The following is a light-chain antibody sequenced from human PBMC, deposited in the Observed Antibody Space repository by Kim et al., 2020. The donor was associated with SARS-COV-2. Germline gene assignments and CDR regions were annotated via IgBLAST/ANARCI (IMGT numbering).Light chain of an antibody. J-gene: IGLJ3*02. CDR2: DVS. CDR1: SSDGGGYNY. Sequence: GQSVTISCTGTSSDGGGYNYVSWYQQHPDKAPKLMIYDVSMRPSGVPDRFSGSKSGNTASLTISGLQAEDEADYYCCSYAGSYTWVFGGGTQLTVL. V-gene: IGLV2-11*01. CDR3: CSYAGSYTWV.